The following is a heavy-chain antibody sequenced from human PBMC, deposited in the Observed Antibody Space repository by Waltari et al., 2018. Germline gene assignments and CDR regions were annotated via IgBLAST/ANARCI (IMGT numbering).Heavy chain of an antibody. D-gene: IGHD3-16*01. V-gene: IGHV3-23*01. CDR1: GFTFSSYA. CDR2: IYSAAGGGGT. J-gene: IGHJ4*02. Sequence: EVLLLESGGGLVQPGGSLRLSCAASGFTFSSYARNWVRQAPGKGLEWVSTIYSAAGGGGTQYADSVTGRFTISRDNSKNTLYLQMNRLRAADTAMYYCAKDTLSYSQNWGQGIMVTVSS. CDR3: AKDTLSYSQN.